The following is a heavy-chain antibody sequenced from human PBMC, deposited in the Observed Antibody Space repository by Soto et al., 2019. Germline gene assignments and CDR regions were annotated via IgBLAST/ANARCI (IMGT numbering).Heavy chain of an antibody. CDR3: ARHSGVGANYSYGMDV. CDR1: GGSISSYY. CDR2: IYYSGST. V-gene: IGHV4-59*08. Sequence: QVQLQESGPGLVKPSETLSLTCTVSGGSISSYYWSWIRQPPGKGLEWIGYIYYSGSTNYNPSLKSRVTISVDTSKTQFSLKLSSVTAADTAVYYCARHSGVGANYSYGMDVWGQGTTVTVSS. J-gene: IGHJ6*02. D-gene: IGHD1-26*01.